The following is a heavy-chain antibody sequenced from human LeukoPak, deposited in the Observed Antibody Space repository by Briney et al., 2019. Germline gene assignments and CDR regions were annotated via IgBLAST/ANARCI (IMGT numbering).Heavy chain of an antibody. V-gene: IGHV3-7*01. Sequence: PGGSLRLPCAASGFTFTNYWMSWVRQAPGKGLEWVANIKQDGSEKYYVDSVKGRFTISRDNAKNSLYLQMNSLRAEDTAVYYCARERAVAGTDYWGQGTLVTVSS. CDR3: ARERAVAGTDY. CDR2: IKQDGSEK. D-gene: IGHD6-19*01. CDR1: GFTFTNYW. J-gene: IGHJ4*02.